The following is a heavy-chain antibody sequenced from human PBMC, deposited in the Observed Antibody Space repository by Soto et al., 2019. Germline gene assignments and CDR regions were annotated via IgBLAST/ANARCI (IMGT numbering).Heavy chain of an antibody. CDR3: ARGGLIRGVLYY. CDR2: INHSGST. J-gene: IGHJ4*02. D-gene: IGHD3-10*01. CDR1: DGSSNNYY. Sequence: QVQLQQWGAGLLKPSETLSLTCAVYDGSSNNYYWSWIRQPPGKGLEWIGEINHSGSTNYNASLTSRVTLSEDTSKKQFSLELRFVTAADTAVYSCARGGLIRGVLYYWGQGTLVTVSS. V-gene: IGHV4-34*01.